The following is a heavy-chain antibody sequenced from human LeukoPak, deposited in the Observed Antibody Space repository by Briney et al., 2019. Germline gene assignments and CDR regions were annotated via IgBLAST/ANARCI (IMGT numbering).Heavy chain of an antibody. V-gene: IGHV4-34*01. CDR1: GGSFSGYY. Sequence: SETLSLTCAVYGGSFSGYYWSWIRQPPGKGLEWIGEINHSGSTNYNPSLKSRVTISVDTSKNQFSLKLSSVTAPDTAVYYCARGQPLLRFLEWQTHYGMDVWGQGTTVTVSS. CDR2: INHSGST. D-gene: IGHD3-3*01. CDR3: ARGQPLLRFLEWQTHYGMDV. J-gene: IGHJ6*02.